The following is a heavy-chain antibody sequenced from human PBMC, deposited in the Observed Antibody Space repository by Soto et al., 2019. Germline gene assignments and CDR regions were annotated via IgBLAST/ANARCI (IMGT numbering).Heavy chain of an antibody. CDR2: INPNSGGT. D-gene: IGHD2-21*01. CDR1: GYTFTGYY. V-gene: IGHV1-2*04. Sequence: QVQLVQSGAEVKKPGASVKVSCKASGYTFTGYYMHWVRQAPGQGLEWMGWINPNSGGTNQAQKFQGWVTMPRDTSVSTAPMELSRLGSEDTAVYCCARVEGGPRWGSIDYWGQGTLVTVS. CDR3: ARVEGGPRWGSIDY. J-gene: IGHJ4*02.